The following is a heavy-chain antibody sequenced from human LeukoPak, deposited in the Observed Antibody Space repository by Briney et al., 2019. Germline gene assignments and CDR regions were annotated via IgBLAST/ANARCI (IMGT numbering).Heavy chain of an antibody. J-gene: IGHJ4*02. D-gene: IGHD3-9*01. CDR3: ARRRGLSILTGYYFDY. CDR2: IYYSGST. Sequence: SETLSLSCTVSGGSISSTDYYWDWIRQPPGKGLEWIGSIYYSGSTYYNPSLKSRVTISVDTSKNQFSLRLSSVTAADTAVYYCARRRGLSILTGYYFDYWGQGTLVTVSS. V-gene: IGHV4-39*01. CDR1: GGSISSTDYY.